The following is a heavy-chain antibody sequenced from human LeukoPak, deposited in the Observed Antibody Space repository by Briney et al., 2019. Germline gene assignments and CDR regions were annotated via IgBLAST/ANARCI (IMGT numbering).Heavy chain of an antibody. CDR2: IYYSGST. J-gene: IGHJ5*02. Sequence: SETLSLTCTVSGGSISSGGYYWSWILQHPGKGLELIGYIYYSGSTYYNPSLKSRVTISVDTSKNQFSLKLSSVTAADTAVYYCARGRGYDFWSGYQENNWFDPWGQGTLVTVSS. D-gene: IGHD3-3*01. V-gene: IGHV4-31*03. CDR3: ARGRGYDFWSGYQENNWFDP. CDR1: GGSISSGGYY.